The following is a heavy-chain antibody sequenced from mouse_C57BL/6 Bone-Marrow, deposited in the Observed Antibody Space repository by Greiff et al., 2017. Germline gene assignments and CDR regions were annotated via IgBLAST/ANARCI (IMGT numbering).Heavy chain of an antibody. CDR3: AREYYDYPDY. D-gene: IGHD2-4*01. CDR1: GFTFSSYA. CDR2: ISDGGSYT. J-gene: IGHJ2*01. V-gene: IGHV5-4*01. Sequence: EVKLMESGGGLVKPGGSLKLSCAASGFTFSSYAMSWVRQTPEKRLEWVATISDGGSYTYYPDNVKGRFTISRDNAKNNLYLQMSHLKSEDTAMYYCAREYYDYPDYWGQGTTLTVSS.